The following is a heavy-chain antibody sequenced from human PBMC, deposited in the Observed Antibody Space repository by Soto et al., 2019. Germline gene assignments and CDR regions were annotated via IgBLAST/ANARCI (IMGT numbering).Heavy chain of an antibody. CDR2: IIPIFGTA. J-gene: IGHJ3*02. D-gene: IGHD3-22*01. CDR3: ARGRNCLHSSGYYIDALDI. V-gene: IGHV1-69*12. Sequence: QVQLVQSGAEVKKPGSSVKVSCKASGGTFSSYAISWVRQAPGQGLEWMGGIIPIFGTANYAQKFQGRVTITADESPSAAYMELSSLRSCDTAGYCCARGRNCLHSSGYYIDALDIWGQGTMVTVSS. CDR1: GGTFSSYA.